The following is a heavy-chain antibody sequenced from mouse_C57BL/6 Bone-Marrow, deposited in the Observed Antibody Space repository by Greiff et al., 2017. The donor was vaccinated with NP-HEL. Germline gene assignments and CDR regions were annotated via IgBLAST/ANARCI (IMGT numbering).Heavy chain of an antibody. CDR1: GYTFTSYW. CDR3: ARPIYYGSSYEGLSY. Sequence: VQLQQPGAELVRPGSSVKLSCKASGYTFTSYWMHWVKQRPIQGLEWIGNIDPSDSETHYNQKFKDKATLTVDKSSSTAYMQLSSLTSEDSAVYYCARPIYYGSSYEGLSYWGQGTLVTVSA. J-gene: IGHJ3*01. V-gene: IGHV1-52*01. D-gene: IGHD1-1*01. CDR2: IDPSDSET.